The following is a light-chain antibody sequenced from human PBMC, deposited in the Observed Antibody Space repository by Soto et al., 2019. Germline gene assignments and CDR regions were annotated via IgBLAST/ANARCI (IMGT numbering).Light chain of an antibody. J-gene: IGLJ1*01. CDR1: SSDVGGYNY. Sequence: QLVLTQPPSASGSPGQSVTISCTGTSSDVGGYNYVSWYQQHPGKGPKLMIYEVSKRPSGVPDRFSGSKSDNTASLTVSGLQTEDEADYYCTSYAGRNSYVFGTGTKLTVL. CDR3: TSYAGRNSYV. V-gene: IGLV2-8*01. CDR2: EVS.